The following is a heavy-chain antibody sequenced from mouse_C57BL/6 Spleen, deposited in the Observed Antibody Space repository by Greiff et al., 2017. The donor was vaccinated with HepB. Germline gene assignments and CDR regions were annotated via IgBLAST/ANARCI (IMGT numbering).Heavy chain of an antibody. D-gene: IGHD2-3*01. CDR2: IYPGDGDT. CDR1: GYAFSSYW. V-gene: IGHV1-80*01. Sequence: VKVVESGAELVKPGASVKISCKASGYAFSSYWMNWVKQRPGKGLEWIGQIYPGDGDTNYNGKFKGKATLTADKSSSTAYMQLSSLTSEDSAVYFCARDGSRYFDVWGTGTTVTVSS. CDR3: ARDGSRYFDV. J-gene: IGHJ1*03.